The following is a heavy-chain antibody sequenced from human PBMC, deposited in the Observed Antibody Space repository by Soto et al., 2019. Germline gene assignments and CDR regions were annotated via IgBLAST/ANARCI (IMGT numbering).Heavy chain of an antibody. V-gene: IGHV3-23*01. CDR2: LRSSGDRT. Sequence: EVQLLESGGGLVPPGGSLRLSCAASGFTFSSYAMSWVRQAPGKGLEWVSVLRSSGDRTYYAGSVKGRFTISRDNSKTTPNMQLNSLGAEDTAVYYCAKQQGPGTPYYYAMDVWGQGTPVTVSS. CDR3: AKQQGPGTPYYYAMDV. D-gene: IGHD1-1*01. CDR1: GFTFSSYA. J-gene: IGHJ6*02.